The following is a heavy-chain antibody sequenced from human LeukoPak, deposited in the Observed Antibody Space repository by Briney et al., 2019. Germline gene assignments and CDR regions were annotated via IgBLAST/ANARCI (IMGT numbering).Heavy chain of an antibody. D-gene: IGHD2-15*01. CDR3: AKYILYHGAFDI. V-gene: IGHV3-7*01. CDR2: TKDDGSQK. J-gene: IGHJ3*02. CDR1: GFTLGSYW. Sequence: GGSLRLSCAASGFTLGSYWMAWVRQAPGKELEWVATTKDDGSQKYYVDSVKGRFTISRDNAKNSLYLQMNSLEAEDTAIYYCAKYILYHGAFDIWGQGTMVTVSS.